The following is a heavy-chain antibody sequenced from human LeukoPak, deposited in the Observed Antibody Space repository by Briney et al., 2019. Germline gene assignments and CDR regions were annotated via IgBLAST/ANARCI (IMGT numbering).Heavy chain of an antibody. D-gene: IGHD3/OR15-3a*01. CDR2: IWYDGSNK. Sequence: GGSLRLSCAASGFTFSSYGMHWVRQAPGKGLEWVAVIWYDGSNKYYADSVKGRFTISRDNSKNTLYLQMNSLRAEDTAVYYCARGTGYAVLDYWGQGTLVTVSS. CDR3: ARGTGYAVLDY. J-gene: IGHJ4*02. CDR1: GFTFSSYG. V-gene: IGHV3-33*01.